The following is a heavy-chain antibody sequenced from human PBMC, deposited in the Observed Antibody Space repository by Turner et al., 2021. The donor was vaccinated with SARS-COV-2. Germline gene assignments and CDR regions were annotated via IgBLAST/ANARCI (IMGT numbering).Heavy chain of an antibody. Sequence: QVQLVQSGAEVKKPGASVKVTCKVSGYTLIELSMHWVRQAPGKGLEWMGGFDPEDGETIYAQKFQGRVTMTEDTSTDTAYMELSSLRSEDTAVYYCATAPANYYDSSGSKGFYYYYYGMDVWAKGPRSPSP. V-gene: IGHV1-24*01. D-gene: IGHD3-22*01. CDR2: FDPEDGET. CDR1: GYTLIELS. CDR3: ATAPANYYDSSGSKGFYYYYYGMDV. J-gene: IGHJ6*02.